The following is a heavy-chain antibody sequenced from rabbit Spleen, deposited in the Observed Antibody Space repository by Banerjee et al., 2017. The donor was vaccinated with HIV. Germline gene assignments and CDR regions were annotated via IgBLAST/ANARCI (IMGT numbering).Heavy chain of an antibody. CDR1: GFTLSSYY. CDR2: IDPVFGIT. CDR3: ARDGAGGSYFAV. J-gene: IGHJ4*01. V-gene: IGHV1S7*01. D-gene: IGHD8-1*01. Sequence: HLKESGGGLVQPGGSLKLSCTASGFTLSSYYMNWVRQAPGRGLEWIGYIDPVFGITYYANWVNGRFSISRENAQNTVFLQMTSLTAADTATYFCARDGAGGSYFAVWGQGTLVTVS.